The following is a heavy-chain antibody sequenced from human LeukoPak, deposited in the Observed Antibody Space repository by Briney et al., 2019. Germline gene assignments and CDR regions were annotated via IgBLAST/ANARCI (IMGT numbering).Heavy chain of an antibody. CDR2: IHTSAST. J-gene: IGHJ3*02. D-gene: IGHD5-12*01. Sequence: PSETLSLTCSVPGGSISSYYWSWLRQPAGKGLEWIGRIHTSASTEYNPSLKSRVTMSVDTSKNQFSLKLTSVTAANTAVYFCARDDNSGYSDDAFDIWGQGTLVTVSS. CDR3: ARDDNSGYSDDAFDI. CDR1: GGSISSYY. V-gene: IGHV4-4*07.